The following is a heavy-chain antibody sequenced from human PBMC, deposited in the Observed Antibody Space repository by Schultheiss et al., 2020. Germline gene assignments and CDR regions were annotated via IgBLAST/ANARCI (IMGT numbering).Heavy chain of an antibody. CDR2: INHSGST. Sequence: SETLSLTCAVYGGSFSGYYWSWIRQPPGKGLEWIGEINHSGSTNYNPSLKSRVTISVDTSKNQFSLKLSSVTAADTAVYYCARDSLRRRGNASGWKYYYYGMDVWGQGTTVTVSS. J-gene: IGHJ6*02. D-gene: IGHD6-19*01. CDR3: ARDSLRRRGNASGWKYYYYGMDV. CDR1: GGSFSGYY. V-gene: IGHV4-34*01.